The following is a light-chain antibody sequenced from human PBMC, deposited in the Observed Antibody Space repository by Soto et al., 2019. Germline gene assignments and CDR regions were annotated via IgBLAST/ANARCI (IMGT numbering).Light chain of an antibody. CDR2: GAS. CDR1: QGVTSNS. CDR3: QQYGSSPIT. V-gene: IGKV3-20*01. Sequence: EIVLTQSPGTLSLSPGERSTLSCRSSQGVTSNSLAWYQQKPGQAPRLLIYGASSRATGIADRFSGNGFGTDFTLTISRLEPEDFAVYYCQQYGSSPITFGQGTRLEIK. J-gene: IGKJ5*01.